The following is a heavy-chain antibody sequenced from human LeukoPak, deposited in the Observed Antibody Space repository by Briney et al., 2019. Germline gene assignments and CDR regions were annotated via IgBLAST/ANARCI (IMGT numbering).Heavy chain of an antibody. D-gene: IGHD3-10*01. J-gene: IGHJ6*02. CDR1: GGSISSYY. CDR3: ARGSGRYFFYGMDV. Sequence: SETLSLTCTVSGGSISSYYWSWIRQPPGKGLEWIAYIYNSGSTNYNPSLKSRVTISVDTSKNQFSLSLSSVTAADTAVYYCARGSGRYFFYGMDVWGQGTTATVSS. CDR2: IYNSGST. V-gene: IGHV4-59*12.